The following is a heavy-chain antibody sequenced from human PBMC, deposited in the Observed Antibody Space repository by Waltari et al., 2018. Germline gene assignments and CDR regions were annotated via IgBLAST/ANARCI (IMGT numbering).Heavy chain of an antibody. Sequence: EVQLVESGGGLVQPGGSLRLTCTAAGLPFRNYWMSWVGQAPGKGLEWVANIKQDGSTIYYVDSVKGRFTISRDNAKNSLYLQMNSLRAEDTAVYYCARIGYSSSCFDFWGQGTLVTVSS. J-gene: IGHJ4*02. D-gene: IGHD6-13*01. CDR3: ARIGYSSSCFDF. CDR2: IKQDGSTI. CDR1: GLPFRNYW. V-gene: IGHV3-7*03.